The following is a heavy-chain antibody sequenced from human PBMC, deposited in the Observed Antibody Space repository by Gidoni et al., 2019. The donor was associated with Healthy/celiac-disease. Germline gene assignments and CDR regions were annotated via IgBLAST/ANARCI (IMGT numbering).Heavy chain of an antibody. V-gene: IGHV3-30-3*01. Sequence: QVQLVESGGGVVQPGRSLRLSCAASGFTFSSYAMHWVRQAPGKGLEWVAVISYDGSNKYYADSVKGRFTISRDNSKNTLYLQMNSLRAEDTAVYYCARDRTVTAYGMDVWGQGTTVTVSS. CDR1: GFTFSSYA. D-gene: IGHD4-4*01. CDR2: ISYDGSNK. J-gene: IGHJ6*02. CDR3: ARDRTVTAYGMDV.